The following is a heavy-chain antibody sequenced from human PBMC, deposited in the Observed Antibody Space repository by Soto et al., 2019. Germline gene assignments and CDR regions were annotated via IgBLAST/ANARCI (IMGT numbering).Heavy chain of an antibody. CDR2: IWYDGSNK. V-gene: IGHV3-33*01. J-gene: IGHJ4*02. CDR3: ARDEGVNIVVVPAAIGY. D-gene: IGHD2-2*01. CDR1: GFTFSSYG. Sequence: GGSLRLSCAASGFTFSSYGMHWVRQAPGKGLEWVAVIWYDGSNKYYADSVKGRFTISRDNSKNTLYLQMNSLRAEDTAVYYCARDEGVNIVVVPAAIGYWGQGTLVTVSS.